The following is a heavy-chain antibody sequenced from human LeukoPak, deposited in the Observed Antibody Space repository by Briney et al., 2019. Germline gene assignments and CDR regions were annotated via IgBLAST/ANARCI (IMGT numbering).Heavy chain of an antibody. D-gene: IGHD3-10*01. CDR1: GGSISSYY. CDR2: IYYSGST. CDR3: AREIYYRSYSFDY. V-gene: IGHV4-59*12. J-gene: IGHJ4*02. Sequence: PSETLSLTCTVSGGSISSYYWSWIRQPPGKGLEWIGYIYYSGSTYYNPSLKSRVTISVDTSKNQFSLKLSSVTAADTAVYYCAREIYYRSYSFDYWGQGTLVTVSS.